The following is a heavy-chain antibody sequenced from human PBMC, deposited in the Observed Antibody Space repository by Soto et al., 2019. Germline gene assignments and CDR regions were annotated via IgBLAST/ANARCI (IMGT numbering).Heavy chain of an antibody. Sequence: GGSLRLSCASSGFTFSSYSMNLVRQAPGKGLEWISYISSSGHTIYYRDSVKGRFTISRDNGKNSLYLQLNSLRAEDTAVYYCAPWFGAFDYWGQGTLVTVSS. J-gene: IGHJ4*02. CDR1: GFTFSSYS. CDR2: ISSSGHTI. V-gene: IGHV3-48*01. D-gene: IGHD3-10*01. CDR3: APWFGAFDY.